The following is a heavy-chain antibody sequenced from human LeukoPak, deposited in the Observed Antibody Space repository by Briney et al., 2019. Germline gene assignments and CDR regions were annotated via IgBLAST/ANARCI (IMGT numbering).Heavy chain of an antibody. CDR3: ARDRYYYDISGEFDY. CDR1: GYTFTSYG. J-gene: IGHJ4*02. D-gene: IGHD3-22*01. V-gene: IGHV1-18*01. CDR2: ISAYNGNT. Sequence: ASVKVSCKASGYTFTSYGISWVRQAPGQGLEWMGWISAYNGNTNYAQKLQGRVTMTTDTSTSTAYMELSRLRSDDTAVYYCARDRYYYDISGEFDYWGQGTLVTVSS.